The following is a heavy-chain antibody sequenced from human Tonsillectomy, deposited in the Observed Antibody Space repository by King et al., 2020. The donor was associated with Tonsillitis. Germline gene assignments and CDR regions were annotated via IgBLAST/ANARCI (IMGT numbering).Heavy chain of an antibody. CDR3: VKDYRYYDILTGYSPLNWYFDL. J-gene: IGHJ2*01. CDR1: GFTFSSYA. D-gene: IGHD3-9*01. V-gene: IGHV3-64D*06. CDR2: ISSNGGST. Sequence: VQLVESGGGLVQPGGSLRLSCSASGFTFSSYAMHWVRQAPGKGLEYVSAISSNGGSTYYADSVKGRFTISRDNSKNTLYLQMSSLRAEDTAVYYCVKDYRYYDILTGYSPLNWYFDLWGRGTLVTVSS.